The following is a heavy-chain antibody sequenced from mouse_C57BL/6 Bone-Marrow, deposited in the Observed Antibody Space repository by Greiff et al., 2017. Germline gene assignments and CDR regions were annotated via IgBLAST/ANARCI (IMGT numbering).Heavy chain of an antibody. J-gene: IGHJ1*03. V-gene: IGHV1-19*01. Sequence: EVKLMESGPVLVKPGASVKMSCKASGYTFTDYYMNWVKQSHGKSLEWIGVINPYNGGTSYNQKFKGKATLTVDTSSSTAYMEINSLTSEDSAVYYWARWNGSSYDWYFDVWGTGTTVTVSS. CDR1: GYTFTDYY. CDR2: INPYNGGT. D-gene: IGHD1-1*01. CDR3: ARWNGSSYDWYFDV.